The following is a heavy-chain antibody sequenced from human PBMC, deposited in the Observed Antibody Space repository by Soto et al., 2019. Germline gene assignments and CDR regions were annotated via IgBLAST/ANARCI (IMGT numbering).Heavy chain of an antibody. V-gene: IGHV5-51*01. CDR1: GYRFTSYW. CDR2: IYPGDSDT. Sequence: PGESLKISCKGSGYRFTSYWIAWVRQMPGKGLEWMGIIYPGDSDTRYSPSFQGQVTISADKSIRTAYLQWSSLKASDTAMYYCARPQNGDSTNAMLTGQIDYWGQGTLVTVSS. J-gene: IGHJ4*02. CDR3: ARPQNGDSTNAMLTGQIDY. D-gene: IGHD3-9*01.